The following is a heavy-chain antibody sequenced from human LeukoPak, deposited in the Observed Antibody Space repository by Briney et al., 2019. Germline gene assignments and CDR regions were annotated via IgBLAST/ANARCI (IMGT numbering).Heavy chain of an antibody. J-gene: IGHJ4*02. CDR3: ARDAGYNGNYYFDY. CDR1: GFIFSSYA. CDR2: IGSSSRNK. D-gene: IGHD1-7*01. Sequence: PGGSLRLSCAASGFIFSSYAMSWVRQAPGKGLEWISYIGSSSRNKYYADSVRGRFTISRDNAKNSLFLQMNSLRAEDTAVYFCARDAGYNGNYYFDYWGQGTLVSVSS. V-gene: IGHV3-48*01.